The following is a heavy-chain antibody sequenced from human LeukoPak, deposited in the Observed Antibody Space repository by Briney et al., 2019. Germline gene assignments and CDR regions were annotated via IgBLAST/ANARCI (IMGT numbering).Heavy chain of an antibody. D-gene: IGHD3-22*01. V-gene: IGHV1-69*13. J-gene: IGHJ4*02. CDR2: ITPMFGTA. CDR1: GGTFSSYA. Sequence: SVKVSRKASGGTFSSYAISWVRQAPGQGLEWMGGITPMFGTANYAQKFQGRVTITADESTSTAYMELSSLRSEDTAVYYCVRDGSYYDSSGYYYLYWGQGTLVTVSS. CDR3: VRDGSYYDSSGYYYLY.